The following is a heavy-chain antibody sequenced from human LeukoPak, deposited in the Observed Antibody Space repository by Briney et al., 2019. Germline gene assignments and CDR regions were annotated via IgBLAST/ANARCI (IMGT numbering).Heavy chain of an antibody. CDR3: ARAERWLQFDY. CDR1: GYTFTGYY. CDR2: INPNSGGT. Sequence: ASVKVSCKASGYTFTGYYMHWVRQAPGQGLEWMGRINPNSGGTNYAQKFQGRVTMTRDTSTSTVYMELSSLRSEDTAVYYCARAERWLQFDYWGQGTLVTVSS. D-gene: IGHD5-24*01. J-gene: IGHJ4*02. V-gene: IGHV1-2*06.